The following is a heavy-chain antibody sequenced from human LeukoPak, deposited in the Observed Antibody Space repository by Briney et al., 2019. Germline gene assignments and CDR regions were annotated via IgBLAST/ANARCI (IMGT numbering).Heavy chain of an antibody. CDR2: IIPIFGTA. Sequence: SVKVSCKASGGTFSSYAISWVRQAPGQGLEWMGRIIPIFGTANYAQKFQGRVTITTDESTSTAYMELSSLRSEDTAVYYCARESSLNYYDSSGYPYYFDYWGQGTLATVSS. J-gene: IGHJ4*02. CDR1: GGTFSSYA. D-gene: IGHD3-22*01. CDR3: ARESSLNYYDSSGYPYYFDY. V-gene: IGHV1-69*05.